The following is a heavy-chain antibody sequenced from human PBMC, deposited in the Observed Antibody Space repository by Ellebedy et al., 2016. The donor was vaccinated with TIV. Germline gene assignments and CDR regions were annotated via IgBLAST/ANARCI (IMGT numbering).Heavy chain of an antibody. D-gene: IGHD1-26*01. Sequence: SETLSLTCAVYGGSFSGYYWSWIRQPPGKGLEWIGSIYYSGSTYYNPSLKSRVTISVDTSKNQFSLKLSSVTAADTAVYYCAIYSGSYPNWFDPWGQGTLVTVSS. CDR2: IYYSGST. J-gene: IGHJ5*02. CDR3: AIYSGSYPNWFDP. V-gene: IGHV4-34*01. CDR1: GGSFSGYY.